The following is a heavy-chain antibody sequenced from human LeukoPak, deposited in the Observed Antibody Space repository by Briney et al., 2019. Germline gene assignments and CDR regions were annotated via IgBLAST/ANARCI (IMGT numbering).Heavy chain of an antibody. CDR2: IYYSGST. CDR3: ARDLHYDSSGYYYGIAFDI. D-gene: IGHD3-22*01. J-gene: IGHJ3*02. CDR1: GGSISSYY. V-gene: IGHV4-59*12. Sequence: SETLSLTCTVSGGSISSYYWSWIRQPPGKGLEWIGYIYYSGSTKSNPSLKSRVTISVDTSKNQFSLKLSSVTAADTAVYYCARDLHYDSSGYYYGIAFDIWGQGTMVTVSS.